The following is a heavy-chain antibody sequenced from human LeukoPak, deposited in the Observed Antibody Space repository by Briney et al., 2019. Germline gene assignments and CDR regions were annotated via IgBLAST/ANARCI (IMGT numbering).Heavy chain of an antibody. CDR2: INHSGST. J-gene: IGHJ1*01. V-gene: IGHV4-34*01. CDR1: GGSFSGYY. CDR3: ARGPDIVVVPAAVKRYFQH. Sequence: SETLSLTCAVYGGSFSGYYWSWIRQPPGKGLEWIGEINHSGSTNYNPSLKSRVTISVDTSKNQFSLKLSSVTAADTAVYYCARGPDIVVVPAAVKRYFQHWGQGTLVTVSP. D-gene: IGHD2-2*01.